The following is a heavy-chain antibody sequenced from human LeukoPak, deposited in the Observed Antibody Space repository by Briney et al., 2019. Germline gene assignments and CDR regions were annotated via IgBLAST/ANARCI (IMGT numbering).Heavy chain of an antibody. CDR3: ARVGTSIVVVPAARYYYYMDV. J-gene: IGHJ6*03. CDR1: GYTFTSYY. D-gene: IGHD2-2*01. CDR2: ISAYNGNT. V-gene: IGHV1-18*04. Sequence: ASVKVSCKASGYTFTSYYMHWVRQAPGQGLEWMGWISAYNGNTNYAQKLQGRVTMTTDTSTSTAYMELRSLRSDDTAVYYCARVGTSIVVVPAARYYYYMDVWGKGTTVTVSS.